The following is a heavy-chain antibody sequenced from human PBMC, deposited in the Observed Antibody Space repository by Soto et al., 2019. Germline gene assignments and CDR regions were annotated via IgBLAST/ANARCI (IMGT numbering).Heavy chain of an antibody. V-gene: IGHV1-69*11. CDR2: VIPFLGTT. CDR3: ATEAIAPMATGGPAHY. J-gene: IGHJ4*02. Sequence: GASVKVSCKASGDTFRNYAIGWVRQARGQGLEWMGNVIPFLGTTNYAQNFQGRVTISADESTSTAYVELSSLRSDDTAVYYCATEAIAPMATGGPAHYWGQGTLVTVSS. D-gene: IGHD5-12*01. CDR1: GDTFRNYA.